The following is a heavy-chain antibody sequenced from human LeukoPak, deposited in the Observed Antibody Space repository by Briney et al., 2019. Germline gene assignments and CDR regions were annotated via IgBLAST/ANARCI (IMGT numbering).Heavy chain of an antibody. CDR1: GGTFSSYA. D-gene: IGHD3-22*01. CDR2: IIPIFGTA. J-gene: IGHJ3*02. Sequence: SVKVSCKASGGTFSSYAISWVRQAPGQGLEWMGGIIPIFGTANYAQKFQGRVTITTDEPTSTAYMELSSLRSEDTAVYYCARGDYYDSPRRAFDIWGQGTMVTVSS. CDR3: ARGDYYDSPRRAFDI. V-gene: IGHV1-69*05.